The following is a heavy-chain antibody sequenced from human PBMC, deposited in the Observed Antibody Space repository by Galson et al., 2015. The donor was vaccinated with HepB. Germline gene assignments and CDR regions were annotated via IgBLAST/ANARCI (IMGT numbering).Heavy chain of an antibody. CDR2: MNTNTGKP. J-gene: IGHJ6*03. D-gene: IGHD3-3*01. CDR1: GYTFTDYV. V-gene: IGHV7-4-1*02. Sequence: SVKVSCKASGYTFTDYVVNWVRQAPGQGLEWMGWMNTNTGKPTYAPGFAGRFVFSLDTSVTTAYLQISSPETDDTAVYYCARSPLRFLDWLPYHDYYYMDVWGEGTTVTVSS. CDR3: ARSPLRFLDWLPYHDYYYMDV.